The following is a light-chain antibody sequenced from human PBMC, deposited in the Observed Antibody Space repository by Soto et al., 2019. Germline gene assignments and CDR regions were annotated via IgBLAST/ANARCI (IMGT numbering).Light chain of an antibody. V-gene: IGKV1-6*01. Sequence: AIQMTQSPSSLSASVGDRVNITCRASQAIKDDLVWYQQRPGKAPRLLIYRSSSLQSGVPSRFSGSGSGTDFTLTISSLQPEDFATYYCLQDYNYPYTFGQG. CDR2: RSS. J-gene: IGKJ2*01. CDR1: QAIKDD. CDR3: LQDYNYPYT.